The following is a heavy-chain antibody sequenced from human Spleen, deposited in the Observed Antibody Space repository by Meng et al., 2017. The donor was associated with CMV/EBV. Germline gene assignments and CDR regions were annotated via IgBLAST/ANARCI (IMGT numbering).Heavy chain of an antibody. CDR3: ARPYYDSWNGYPNGAFDL. Sequence: GESLKISCAASGFSFSTYSMHWVRQAPGKGPEWVAVISYDGSSQAYADSVKGRFTITRDNSKSTLYLQVNSLRAEDTAVYYCARPYYDSWNGYPNGAFDLWGQGTRVTVSS. D-gene: IGHD3-3*01. V-gene: IGHV3-30*04. CDR2: ISYDGSSQ. CDR1: GFSFSTYS. J-gene: IGHJ3*01.